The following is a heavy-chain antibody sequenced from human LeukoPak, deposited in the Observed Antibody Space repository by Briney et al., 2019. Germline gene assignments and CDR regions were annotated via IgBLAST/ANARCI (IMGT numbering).Heavy chain of an antibody. J-gene: IGHJ4*02. CDR2: NYSGGST. Sequence: GGSLRLSCAASGFTVSSNYMSWVRQASGKGLECVSVNYSGGSTYYADAVKGRSTISRDSSKNTLYLQMNSLRAEDTAVYYCARDQFAFGLFDYWGQGTLVTVSS. CDR3: ARDQFAFGLFDY. V-gene: IGHV3-53*01. CDR1: GFTVSSNY. D-gene: IGHD3/OR15-3a*01.